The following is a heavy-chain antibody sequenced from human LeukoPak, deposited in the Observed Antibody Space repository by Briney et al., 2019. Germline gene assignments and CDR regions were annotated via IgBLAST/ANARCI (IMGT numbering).Heavy chain of an antibody. D-gene: IGHD1-26*01. Sequence: GGSLRLSCAASGFTFSSYAMHLVRQAPGKGLEYVSAISSNGGSTYYANSVKGRFTISRDNSKNTLYLQMGSLRAEDMAVYYCARDENGGSYYRYWGQGTLVTVSS. J-gene: IGHJ4*02. CDR2: ISSNGGST. CDR3: ARDENGGSYYRY. CDR1: GFTFSSYA. V-gene: IGHV3-64*01.